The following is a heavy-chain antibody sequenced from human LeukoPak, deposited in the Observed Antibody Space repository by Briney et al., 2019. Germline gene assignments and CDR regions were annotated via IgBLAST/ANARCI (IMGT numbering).Heavy chain of an antibody. J-gene: IGHJ4*02. CDR2: ISSSGGTT. D-gene: IGHD5-12*01. Sequence: PGGSLRLSCAASGFTFSSYSMSWVRQAPGKGLEWVSSISSSGGTTYYADSVKGRFTISRDNSKNTLYLQMNSLRAEDTAVYYCVKDRPTWPIDYWGQGTLVTVSS. CDR1: GFTFSSYS. CDR3: VKDRPTWPIDY. V-gene: IGHV3-23*01.